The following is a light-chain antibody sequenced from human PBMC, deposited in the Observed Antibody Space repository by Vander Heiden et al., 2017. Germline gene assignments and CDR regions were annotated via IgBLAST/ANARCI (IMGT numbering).Light chain of an antibody. CDR2: SNN. V-gene: IGLV1-44*01. J-gene: IGLJ3*02. CDR3: AAWDDSLNGFWV. Sequence: QSVLTQPHSASGTPGPRVTISCSGSSSNIGSNTVNWYQQLPGTAPKLLIYSNNQRPSGVPDRFSGSKSGTSASLAISGLQSEDEADYYCAAWDDSLNGFWVFGGGTKLTVL. CDR1: SSNIGSNT.